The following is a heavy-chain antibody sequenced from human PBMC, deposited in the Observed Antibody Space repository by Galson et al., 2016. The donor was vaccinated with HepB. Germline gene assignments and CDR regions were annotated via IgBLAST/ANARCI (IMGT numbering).Heavy chain of an antibody. CDR2: ISNSGYYT. V-gene: IGHV3-11*06. CDR1: GFTFNDYY. Sequence: SLRLSCAASGFTFNDYYMNWIRQAPGKGLEWVSYISNSGYYTNYADSVKGRFTISRDNAKNSLYLQMDSLRVEDTAVYYCARAMIRGVIKSSLNDAFDIWGQGTLVTVSS. D-gene: IGHD3-10*01. J-gene: IGHJ3*02. CDR3: ARAMIRGVIKSSLNDAFDI.